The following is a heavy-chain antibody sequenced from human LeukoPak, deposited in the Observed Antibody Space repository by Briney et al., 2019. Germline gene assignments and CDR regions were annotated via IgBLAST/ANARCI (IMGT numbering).Heavy chain of an antibody. V-gene: IGHV4-38-2*02. CDR3: ARVPTVVISKGLDY. CDR1: GYSISSGYY. J-gene: IGHJ4*02. Sequence: SETLSLTCTVSGYSISSGYYWGWIRPPPGKGLEWIGSIYHSGGTYYNPSLKSRVTISVDTSKNQFSLKLSSVTAADTAVYYCARVPTVVISKGLDYWGQGTLVTVSS. D-gene: IGHD4-23*01. CDR2: IYHSGGT.